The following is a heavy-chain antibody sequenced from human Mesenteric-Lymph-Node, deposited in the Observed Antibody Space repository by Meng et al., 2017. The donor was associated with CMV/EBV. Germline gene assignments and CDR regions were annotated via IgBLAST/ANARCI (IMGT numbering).Heavy chain of an antibody. CDR2: IIPILGIA. CDR3: AIVVVPASTHFYYYGMDV. J-gene: IGHJ6*02. CDR1: GGTFSSYA. V-gene: IGHV1-69*10. D-gene: IGHD2-2*01. Sequence: SVKVSCKASGGTFSSYAISWVRQAPGQGLEWMGGIIPILGIANYAQKFQGRVTITADKSTSTAYMELSSLRSEDTAVYYCAIVVVPASTHFYYYGMDVWGQGTTVTVSS.